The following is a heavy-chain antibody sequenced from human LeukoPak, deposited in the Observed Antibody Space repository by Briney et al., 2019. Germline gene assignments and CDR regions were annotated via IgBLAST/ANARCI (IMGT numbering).Heavy chain of an antibody. CDR3: ARGRWGYDYVWGSYRYPFDY. J-gene: IGHJ4*02. CDR2: INHSGST. Sequence: SETLSLTCAVYGGSFSGYYWSWIRQPPGKGLEWIGEINHSGSTNYNPSLKSRVTISVDTSKNQFSLKLSSVTAADTAVYYCARGRWGYDYVWGSYRYPFDYWGQGTPVTVSS. CDR1: GGSFSGYY. D-gene: IGHD3-16*02. V-gene: IGHV4-34*01.